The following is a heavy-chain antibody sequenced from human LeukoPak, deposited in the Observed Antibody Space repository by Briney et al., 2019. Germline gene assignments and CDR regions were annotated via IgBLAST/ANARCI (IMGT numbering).Heavy chain of an antibody. CDR1: GFTFSSYA. V-gene: IGHV3-23*01. CDR3: ASDPRGSGWYPSDY. Sequence: GGSLRLSCAASGFTFSSYAMSWVRQAPGKGLEWVSAISGSGGSTYYADSVKGRFTISRDNSKNTLYLQMNSLRAEDTAVYYCASDPRGSGWYPSDYWGQGTLVTVSS. J-gene: IGHJ4*02. D-gene: IGHD6-19*01. CDR2: ISGSGGST.